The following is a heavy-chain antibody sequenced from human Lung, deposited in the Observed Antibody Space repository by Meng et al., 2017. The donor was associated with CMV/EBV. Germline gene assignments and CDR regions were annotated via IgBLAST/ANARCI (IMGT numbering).Heavy chain of an antibody. CDR2: IYHSGST. CDR1: VVTISSGHR. CDR3: ASFPPPGKQWLVTDY. V-gene: IGHV4-4*03. J-gene: IGHJ4*02. D-gene: IGHD6-19*01. Sequence: PHLVDPPGLLPLSCSLSVVTISSGHRLNSVRQPPGKGLECIGEIYHSGSTNYNPYLKCRVTISVDKSKHQFSLKLSSVTAADTAVYYCASFPPPGKQWLVTDYWGQGTLVTVSS.